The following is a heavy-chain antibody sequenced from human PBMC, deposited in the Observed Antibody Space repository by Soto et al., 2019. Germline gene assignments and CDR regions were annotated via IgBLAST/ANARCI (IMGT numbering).Heavy chain of an antibody. V-gene: IGHV4-31*03. Sequence: SETLSLTCTVCGGSISSGCYYWSWIRQHPGKGLEWIGYIYYSGSTYYNPSLKSRVTISVDTSKNQFSLKLSSVTAADTAVYHCARDRRYYDRSGYSSFDYWGRRNLLTFSS. D-gene: IGHD3-22*01. CDR2: IYYSGST. CDR3: ARDRRYYDRSGYSSFDY. J-gene: IGHJ4*02. CDR1: GGSISSGCYY.